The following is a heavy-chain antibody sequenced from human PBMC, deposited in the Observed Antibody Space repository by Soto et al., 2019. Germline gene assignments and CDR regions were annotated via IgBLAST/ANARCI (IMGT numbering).Heavy chain of an antibody. V-gene: IGHV1-58*01. CDR2: VVVASGYP. CDR3: AADVIGVAGDFDH. CDR1: GFTFSSSA. J-gene: IGHJ4*02. Sequence: LVQSGPEVKKPGTSVKISCKTSGFTFSSSAVQWVRQVRGQRLEWIGWVVVASGYPNVAERFQDRVSLTRDLSTNTAFMELSSLTSEDSAMYYCAADVIGVAGDFDHWGQGPLVSVSS. D-gene: IGHD6-19*01.